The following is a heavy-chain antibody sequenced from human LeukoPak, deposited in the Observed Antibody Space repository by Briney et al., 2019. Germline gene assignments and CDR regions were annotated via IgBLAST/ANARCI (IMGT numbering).Heavy chain of an antibody. CDR2: IYSGGST. CDR3: ARGGTKWLVQFPIDY. V-gene: IGHV3-53*01. D-gene: IGHD6-19*01. CDR1: GFTVSSNY. Sequence: GGSLRLSCAASGFTVSSNYMSWVRQAPGKGLEWVSVIYSGGSTYYADSVKGRFTISRHNSKNTLYLQMNSLRAEDTAVYYCARGGTKWLVQFPIDYWGQGTLVTVSS. J-gene: IGHJ4*02.